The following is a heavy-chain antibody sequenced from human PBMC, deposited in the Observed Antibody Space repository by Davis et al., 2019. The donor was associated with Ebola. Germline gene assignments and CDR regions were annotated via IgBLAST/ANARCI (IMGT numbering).Heavy chain of an antibody. CDR3: ARDAYYDILTGYYNY. V-gene: IGHV3-30*03. D-gene: IGHD3-9*01. CDR1: GFTFSSYS. CDR2: ISYDGSNK. J-gene: IGHJ4*02. Sequence: PGGSLRLSCAASGFTFSSYSMNWVRQAPGKGLEWVAVISYDGSNKYYADSVKGRFTISRDNSKNTLYLQMNSLRAEDTAVYYCARDAYYDILTGYYNYWGQGTLVTVSS.